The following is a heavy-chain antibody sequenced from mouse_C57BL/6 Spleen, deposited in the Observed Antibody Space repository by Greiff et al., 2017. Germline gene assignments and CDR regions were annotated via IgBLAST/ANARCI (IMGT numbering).Heavy chain of an antibody. CDR3: ATTVLSHFYY. CDR1: GYAFSSSW. CDR2: IYPGDGDT. D-gene: IGHD1-1*01. Sequence: VQGVESGPELVKPGASVKISCKASGYAFSSSWMHWVKQRPGKGLEWIGWIYPGDGDTNYNGKFKGKATLTADTYSRTTYMQLSGLSSDDSAFYFCATTVLSHFYYWGQGTTLTVSS. V-gene: IGHV1-82*01. J-gene: IGHJ2*01.